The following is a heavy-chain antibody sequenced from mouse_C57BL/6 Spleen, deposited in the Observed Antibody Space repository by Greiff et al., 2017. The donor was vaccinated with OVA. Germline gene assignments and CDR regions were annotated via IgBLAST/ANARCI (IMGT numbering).Heavy chain of an antibody. CDR2: ISNLAYSI. CDR3: ARHGLDYNYAMDY. Sequence: EVKLMESGGGLVQPGGSLKLSCAASGFTFSDYGMAWVRQAPRKGLEWVAFISNLAYSIYYADTVTGRFTISRENAKNTLYLEMSSLRSEDTALYYCARHGLDYNYAMDYWGQGTSVTVSS. V-gene: IGHV5-15*01. J-gene: IGHJ4*01. D-gene: IGHD2-4*01. CDR1: GFTFSDYG.